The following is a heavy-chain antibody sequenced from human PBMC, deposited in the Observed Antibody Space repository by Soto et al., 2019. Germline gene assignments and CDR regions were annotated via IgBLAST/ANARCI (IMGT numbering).Heavy chain of an antibody. D-gene: IGHD6-25*01. J-gene: IGHJ5*02. V-gene: IGHV1-18*01. Sequence: QVQLVQSGAEVKKPGASVKVYCKASGYTFTSYGISWVRQAPGQGLEGMGWISAYNGNTNYAQKLQGRFTMTTDTSTSTAYMELRSLRSDDTAVYYCARHIAASQYSPWFAPWGQGTLVTVSS. CDR2: ISAYNGNT. CDR1: GYTFTSYG. CDR3: ARHIAASQYSPWFAP.